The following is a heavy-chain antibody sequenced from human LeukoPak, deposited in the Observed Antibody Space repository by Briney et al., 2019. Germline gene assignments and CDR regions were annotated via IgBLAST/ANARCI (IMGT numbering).Heavy chain of an antibody. CDR2: ISGSGGST. Sequence: GGSRRLSCAASGFTFSSYAMSWVRQAPGKGLEWVSAISGSGGSTYYADSVKGRFTISRDNSENTLYLQMNSLRAEDTAVYYCAKDGGYQLRDFDYWGQGTLVTVSS. J-gene: IGHJ4*02. CDR1: GFTFSSYA. V-gene: IGHV3-23*01. D-gene: IGHD2-2*01. CDR3: AKDGGYQLRDFDY.